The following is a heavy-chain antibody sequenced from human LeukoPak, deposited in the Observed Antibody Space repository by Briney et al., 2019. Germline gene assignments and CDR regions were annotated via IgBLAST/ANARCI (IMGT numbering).Heavy chain of an antibody. CDR1: GGSISNSNW. CDR3: ARSYGSGSYYNPDY. Sequence: SGTLSLTCAVSGGSISNSNWWNWVRQPPGKGLEWIGDIYHSGSTNYNPSLKSRVTISVDKSKNQFSLQLNSVTPEDTAVYYCARSYGSGSYYNPDYWGQGTLVTVSS. CDR2: IYHSGST. V-gene: IGHV4-4*02. J-gene: IGHJ4*02. D-gene: IGHD3-10*01.